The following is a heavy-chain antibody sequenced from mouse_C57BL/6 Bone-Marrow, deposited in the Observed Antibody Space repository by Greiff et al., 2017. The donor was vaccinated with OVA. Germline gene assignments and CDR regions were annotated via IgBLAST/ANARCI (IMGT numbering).Heavy chain of an antibody. CDR2: ISSGGSYT. CDR1: GFTFSSYG. V-gene: IGHV5-6*01. J-gene: IGHJ1*03. CDR3: ARHGYYYGSYWYFDV. Sequence: EVQLVESGGDLVKPGGSLKLSCAASGFTFSSYGMSWVRQTPDKRLEWVATISSGGSYTYYPDSVKGRFTISRDNAKNTLYLQMSSLKSEDTAMYYCARHGYYYGSYWYFDVWGTGTTVTVSS. D-gene: IGHD1-1*01.